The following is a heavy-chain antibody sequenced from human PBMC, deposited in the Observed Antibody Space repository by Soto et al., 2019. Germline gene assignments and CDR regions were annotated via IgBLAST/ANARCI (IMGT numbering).Heavy chain of an antibody. D-gene: IGHD2-21*01. J-gene: IGHJ6*02. CDR1: GGNFSSYA. CDR3: ARDTSGPEYLLRYSIYGMDV. V-gene: IGHV1-69*06. Sequence: QVQLVQSGAEVKKPGSSVKGSCKASGGNFSSYAISWVRQAPGQGLEWMGGIIPIFGTANDAHQFQGRVTMPADKSTSTGYMELSSLRSEDTAVYYCARDTSGPEYLLRYSIYGMDVWGQGTTVTVSS. CDR2: IIPIFGTA.